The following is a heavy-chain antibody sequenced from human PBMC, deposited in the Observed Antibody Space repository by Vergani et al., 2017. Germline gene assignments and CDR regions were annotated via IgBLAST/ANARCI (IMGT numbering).Heavy chain of an antibody. CDR2: IKSDGSIT. CDR3: ARARCIETCYMANWLDS. D-gene: IGHD5-24*01. CDR1: GFSFNSYW. J-gene: IGHJ5*01. Sequence: DVHLAESGGGFFQPGGSLRLSCSASGFSFNSYWMHWVRQVPGKGLFWVSRIKSDGSITAYADSVKGRFTISRDNAQNTLYLQMNSLRVEDTCVYYCARARCIETCYMANWLDSWGQGTLVTVSS. V-gene: IGHV3-74*03.